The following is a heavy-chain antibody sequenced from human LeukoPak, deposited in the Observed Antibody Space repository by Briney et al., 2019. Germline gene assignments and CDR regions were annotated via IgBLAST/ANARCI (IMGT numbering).Heavy chain of an antibody. Sequence: ASVKVSCKASGGTFSSYAINWVRQATGQGLEWMGWMNPNSGNTGYAQKFQGRVTMTRNTSISTAYMELSSLRSEDTAVYYCARFFPSVGATLWGQGTLVTVSS. CDR3: ARFFPSVGATL. CDR1: GGTFSSYA. D-gene: IGHD1-26*01. CDR2: MNPNSGNT. J-gene: IGHJ4*02. V-gene: IGHV1-8*02.